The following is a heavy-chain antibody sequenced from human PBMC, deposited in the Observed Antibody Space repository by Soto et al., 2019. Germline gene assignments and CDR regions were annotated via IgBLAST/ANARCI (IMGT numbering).Heavy chain of an antibody. CDR1: GFTFSSYA. CDR2: ISYDGSNK. V-gene: IGHV3-30-3*01. D-gene: IGHD4-17*01. Sequence: GGSLRLSCAASGFTFSSYAMHWVRQAPGKGLEWVAVISYDGSNKYYADSVKGRFTISRDNSKNTLYLQMNSLRAEDTAVYYCANANDYGGPYYYYGMDVWGQGTTVTVSS. J-gene: IGHJ6*02. CDR3: ANANDYGGPYYYYGMDV.